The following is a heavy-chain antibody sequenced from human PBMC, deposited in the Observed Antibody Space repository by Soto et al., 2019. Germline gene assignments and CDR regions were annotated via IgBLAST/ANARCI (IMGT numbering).Heavy chain of an antibody. V-gene: IGHV4-31*03. CDR2: IYYSGST. J-gene: IGHJ4*02. Sequence: QVQLQESGPGLVKPSQTLSLTCTVSGGSISSGGYYWSWIRQHLGKGLEWIGYIYYSGSTYYNPSLKSRVTISVDTSKNQFSLKLSSVTAADTAVYYCARTRDSGSYSPYDYWGQGTLVTVSS. CDR3: ARTRDSGSYSPYDY. CDR1: GGSISSGGYY. D-gene: IGHD1-26*01.